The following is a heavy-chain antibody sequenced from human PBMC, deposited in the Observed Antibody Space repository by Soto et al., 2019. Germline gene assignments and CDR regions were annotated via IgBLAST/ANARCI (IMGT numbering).Heavy chain of an antibody. V-gene: IGHV4-31*03. J-gene: IGHJ4*02. CDR3: ARGLSVTIFDY. CDR2: IYYSGST. D-gene: IGHD4-17*01. Sequence: QVQLQESGPGLVKPSQTLSLTCTVSGGSISSGGYYWTWIRQYPGKGLEWIGYIYYSGSTFYNPSIKSRVSISVDTSKNQFSLNLSSVTAADTAVYYCARGLSVTIFDYWGQGTLVTVSS. CDR1: GGSISSGGYY.